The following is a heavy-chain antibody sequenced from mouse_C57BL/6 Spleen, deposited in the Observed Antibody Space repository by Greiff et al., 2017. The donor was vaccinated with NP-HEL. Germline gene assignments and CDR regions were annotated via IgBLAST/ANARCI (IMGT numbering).Heavy chain of an antibody. CDR3: ARSRWLLYYCDY. V-gene: IGHV1-50*01. CDR1: GYTFTSYW. Sequence: QVQLQQPGAELVKPGASVKLSCKASGYTFTSYWMQWVKQRPGQGLEWIGEIDPSDSYTNYNQKFKGKATLTVDTSSSTAYMQLSSLTSEDSAVYYCARSRWLLYYCDYWGQGTTLTVSS. CDR2: IDPSDSYT. D-gene: IGHD2-3*01. J-gene: IGHJ2*01.